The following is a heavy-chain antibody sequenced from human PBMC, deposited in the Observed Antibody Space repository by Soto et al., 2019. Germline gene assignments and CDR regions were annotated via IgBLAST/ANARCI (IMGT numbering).Heavy chain of an antibody. J-gene: IGHJ5*02. CDR2: IYYSGSI. V-gene: IGHV4-31*03. CDR1: GGSINSRGYY. Sequence: QVQLQESGPGLVRPSQTLSLTCTVSGGSINSRGYYWTWIRQHPGKGLEWIGEIYYSGSIHFNQALRCRLTMLVDTSENQVSPKLTSVTAAHTAVYYGARQSESTGYFYGGFDPWGQGTLVTVSS. CDR3: ARQSESTGYFYGGFDP. D-gene: IGHD3-9*01.